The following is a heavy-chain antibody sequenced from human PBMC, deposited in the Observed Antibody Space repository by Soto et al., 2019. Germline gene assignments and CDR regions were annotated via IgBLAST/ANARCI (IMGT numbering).Heavy chain of an antibody. CDR3: ARGSDTIFGVTSPGVHNWFDP. Sequence: SETLSLTCTVSGGSISSGDYYWSWIRQPPGKGLEWIGYIYYSGSTYYNPSLKSRVTISVDTSKNPFSLKLSSVTAADTAVYYCARGSDTIFGVTSPGVHNWFDPWGQGTLVTVSS. CDR1: GGSISSGDYY. V-gene: IGHV4-30-4*01. CDR2: IYYSGST. D-gene: IGHD3-3*01. J-gene: IGHJ5*02.